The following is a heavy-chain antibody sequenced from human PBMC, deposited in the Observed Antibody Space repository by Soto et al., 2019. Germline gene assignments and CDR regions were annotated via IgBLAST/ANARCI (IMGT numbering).Heavy chain of an antibody. CDR1: GYTFRNYG. V-gene: IGHV1-18*04. Sequence: QVQLVQSGAEVKKAGASVKVSCKASGYTFRNYGISWVRQAPGQGLEWMGWISVYNGNTNYAQKLQGRVTMTTDTSTRTAYMELMSLRSDDTAVYYCARVADTNPQDYWGQGTLVTVSS. CDR2: ISVYNGNT. D-gene: IGHD2-15*01. J-gene: IGHJ4*02. CDR3: ARVADTNPQDY.